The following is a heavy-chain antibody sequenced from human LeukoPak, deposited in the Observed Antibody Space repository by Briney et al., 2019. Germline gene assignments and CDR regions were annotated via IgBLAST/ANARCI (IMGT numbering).Heavy chain of an antibody. J-gene: IGHJ4*02. Sequence: GGSLRLSCAASGFTLSSYWMHWVRQAPGKGLVWVSHINIDGSNTRYAGSVKGRFTISRDNAENTLYLQMNSLRVDDTAVYYCATSRTFDYWGQGTLVTVSS. V-gene: IGHV3-74*01. CDR1: GFTLSSYW. CDR3: ATSRTFDY. CDR2: INIDGSNT.